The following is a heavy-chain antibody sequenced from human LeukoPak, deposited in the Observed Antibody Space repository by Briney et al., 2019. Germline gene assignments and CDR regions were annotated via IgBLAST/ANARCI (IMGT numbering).Heavy chain of an antibody. V-gene: IGHV1-2*02. CDR1: GYTFTGYY. Sequence: ASVKVSCKGSGYTFTGYYMHWVRQAPGQGLEWMGWINPKSGGTNYAQKFQGRVTMTRDTSISTAHMELSRLTSDDTAVYYCARDDDGMDVWGQGTTVTVSS. J-gene: IGHJ6*02. CDR2: INPKSGGT. CDR3: ARDDDGMDV.